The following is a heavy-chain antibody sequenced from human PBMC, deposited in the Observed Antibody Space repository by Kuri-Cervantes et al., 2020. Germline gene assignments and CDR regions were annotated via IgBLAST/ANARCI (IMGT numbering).Heavy chain of an antibody. V-gene: IGHV1-69*06. CDR2: IIPIFGTA. CDR1: AGTFSSYA. J-gene: IGHJ3*02. Sequence: SVKVFCNASAGTFSSYAISWVRQAPGQGLEWLVAIIPIFGTANYAKKFLGRVTTTADKSTSTAYMELSSLRSEDTAVYYCAKSLRFLEWNDDFDIWGQGTMVTVSS. D-gene: IGHD3-3*01. CDR3: AKSLRFLEWNDDFDI.